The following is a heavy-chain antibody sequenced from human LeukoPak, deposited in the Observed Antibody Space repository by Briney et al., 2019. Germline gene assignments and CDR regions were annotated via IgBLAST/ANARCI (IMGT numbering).Heavy chain of an antibody. Sequence: PSETLSLTCAVSGGSISSGGYSWSWIRQPPGKGLEWIGYIYHSGSTYYNPSLKSRVTISVDRSKNQFSLKLSSVTAADTAVYYCARHFGGYYYDSSGSPGWFDPWGQGTLVTVSS. J-gene: IGHJ5*02. V-gene: IGHV4-30-2*01. CDR1: GGSISSGGYS. CDR3: ARHFGGYYYDSSGSPGWFDP. D-gene: IGHD3-22*01. CDR2: IYHSGST.